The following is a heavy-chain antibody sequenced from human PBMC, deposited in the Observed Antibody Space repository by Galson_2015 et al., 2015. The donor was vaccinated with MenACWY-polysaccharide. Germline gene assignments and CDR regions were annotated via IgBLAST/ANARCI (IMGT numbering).Heavy chain of an antibody. V-gene: IGHV5-51*03. D-gene: IGHD3-22*01. J-gene: IGHJ4*02. Sequence: QSGAEVKKPGESLQISCTGSGYSFPGYWIGWGRQMPGKGLEWMGIMYPGGSDTRYSTSFQGQVTISADKSISTAYLQWSSLKASDTAMYYCARRLRPFFSDYYDSSGYYFPGGYFDYWGQGTLVTVSS. CDR2: MYPGGSDT. CDR3: ARRLRPFFSDYYDSSGYYFPGGYFDY. CDR1: GYSFPGYW.